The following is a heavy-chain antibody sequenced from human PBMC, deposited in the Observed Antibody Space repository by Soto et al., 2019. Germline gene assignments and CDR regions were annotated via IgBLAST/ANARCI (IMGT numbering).Heavy chain of an antibody. J-gene: IGHJ5*02. Sequence: ASVKVSCKASGYTFTGYYMHWVRQAPGQGLEWMGWINPNSGGTNYAQKFQGRVTMTRDTSISTAYMELSRLRSDDTAVYYCARDISLGYYDFWSGSRNWFDPWGQGTLVTVSS. CDR3: ARDISLGYYDFWSGSRNWFDP. CDR1: GYTFTGYY. V-gene: IGHV1-2*02. CDR2: INPNSGGT. D-gene: IGHD3-3*01.